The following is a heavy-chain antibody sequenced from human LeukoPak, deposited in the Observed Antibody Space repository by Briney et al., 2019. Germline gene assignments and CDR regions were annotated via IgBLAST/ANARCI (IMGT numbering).Heavy chain of an antibody. CDR1: GFTFSSYA. J-gene: IGHJ4*02. CDR2: ISYDGSNK. Sequence: GGSLRLSCAASGFTFSSYALHWVRQAPGKGLEWVAVISYDGSNKYYADSVKGRFTISRDNSKNTLYLQMNSLRADDTAVYYCARDTYSSGWHRGYFDYWGQGTLVTVSS. D-gene: IGHD6-19*01. V-gene: IGHV3-30*04. CDR3: ARDTYSSGWHRGYFDY.